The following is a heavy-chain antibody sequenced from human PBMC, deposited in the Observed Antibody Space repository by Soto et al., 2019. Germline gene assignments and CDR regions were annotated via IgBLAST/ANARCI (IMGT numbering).Heavy chain of an antibody. J-gene: IGHJ6*02. Sequence: QVQLVQSGAEVRKPGASVKVSCKASGYTLTSYYIHWVRQAPGQGLEWMGLIDPSGGGTRYAQKFLGRVTMTRDTSTNTVYMQLSSLRSEDTAVFYCARDQKNRYDHSDPNHHYYGMDVWGQGTTVTVSS. CDR2: IDPSGGGT. V-gene: IGHV1-46*01. CDR3: ARDQKNRYDHSDPNHHYYGMDV. CDR1: GYTLTSYY. D-gene: IGHD3-16*01.